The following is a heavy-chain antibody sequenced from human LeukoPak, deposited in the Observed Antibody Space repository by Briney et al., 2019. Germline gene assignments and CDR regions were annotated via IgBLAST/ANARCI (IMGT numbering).Heavy chain of an antibody. V-gene: IGHV3-23*01. CDR1: GFTFSSYA. Sequence: GGSLRLSCAASGFTFSSYAMSWVRQAPGKGLEWVSAISGSGGSTYYADSVKGRFTISRDNSKNTLYLQMNSLRAEDTAVYYCAKDPGTVVTPSTWFDPWGQGTLVTVSS. CDR3: AKDPGTVVTPSTWFDP. D-gene: IGHD4-23*01. CDR2: ISGSGGST. J-gene: IGHJ5*02.